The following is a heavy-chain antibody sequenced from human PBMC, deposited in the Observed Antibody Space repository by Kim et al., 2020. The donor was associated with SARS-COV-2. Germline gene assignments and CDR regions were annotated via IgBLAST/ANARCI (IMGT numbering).Heavy chain of an antibody. V-gene: IGHV1-2*06. Sequence: ASVKVSCKASGYTFTGYYMHWVRQAPGQGLEWMGRINPNSGGTNYAQKFQGRVTMTRDTSISTAYMELSRLRSDDTAVYYWARIIAAAGPAPDYWGQGTLVTVSS. CDR2: INPNSGGT. D-gene: IGHD6-13*01. CDR3: ARIIAAAGPAPDY. J-gene: IGHJ4*02. CDR1: GYTFTGYY.